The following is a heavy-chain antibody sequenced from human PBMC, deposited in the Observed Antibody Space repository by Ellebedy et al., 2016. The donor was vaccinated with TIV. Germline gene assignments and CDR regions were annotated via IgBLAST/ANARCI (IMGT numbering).Heavy chain of an antibody. V-gene: IGHV4-38-2*02. CDR1: GYSISSGYY. CDR2: IYHSGST. J-gene: IGHJ5*02. CDR3: ARGRYHNWNPGRGWFDP. D-gene: IGHD1-20*01. Sequence: SETLSLTXTVSGYSISSGYYWGWIRQPPGKGLEWIGSIYHSGSTYYNPSLKSRVTISVDTSKNQFSLKLSSVTAADTAVYYCARGRYHNWNPGRGWFDPWGQGTLVTVSS.